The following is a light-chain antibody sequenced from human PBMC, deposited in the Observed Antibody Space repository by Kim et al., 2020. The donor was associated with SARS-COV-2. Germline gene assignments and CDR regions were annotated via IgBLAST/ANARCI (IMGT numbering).Light chain of an antibody. CDR1: SSDPIFCNY. CDR3: ASYAGGADVK. V-gene: IGLV2-8*01. Sequence: GKSVTNSCAATSSDPIFCNYVPCYQQYPGKAPKLIVFDVSKRPSGVPDRFSGSKSGSTASLTVSGLQADDESYYYCASYAGGADVKFGGGTQLTVL. J-gene: IGLJ2*01. CDR2: DVS.